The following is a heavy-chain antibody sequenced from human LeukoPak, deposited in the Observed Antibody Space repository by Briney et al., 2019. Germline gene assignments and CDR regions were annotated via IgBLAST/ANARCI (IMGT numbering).Heavy chain of an antibody. CDR2: ISYDGSNK. Sequence: PGGSLRLSCAASGFTFSSYGMHWVRQTPGKGLEWVAVISYDGSNKYYADSVKGRFTISRDNSKNTLYLQMNSLRAEDTAVYYCAKDRRLGYNYYYYGMDVWGQGTTVTVSS. J-gene: IGHJ6*02. CDR1: GFTFSSYG. V-gene: IGHV3-30*18. CDR3: AKDRRLGYNYYYYGMDV. D-gene: IGHD1-1*01.